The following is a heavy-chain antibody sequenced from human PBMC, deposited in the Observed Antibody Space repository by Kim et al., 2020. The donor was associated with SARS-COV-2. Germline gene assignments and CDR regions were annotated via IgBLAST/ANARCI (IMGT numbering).Heavy chain of an antibody. J-gene: IGHJ5*02. D-gene: IGHD3-10*01. CDR2: IYPGDSDT. CDR1: GYSFTSYW. CDR3: ARGKWGFGEDNWFDP. Sequence: GESLKISCKGSGYSFTSYWIGWVRQMPGKGLEWMGIIYPGDSDTRYSPSFQGQVTISADKSISTAYLQWSSLKASDTAMYYCARGKWGFGEDNWFDPWGQGTLVTVSS. V-gene: IGHV5-51*01.